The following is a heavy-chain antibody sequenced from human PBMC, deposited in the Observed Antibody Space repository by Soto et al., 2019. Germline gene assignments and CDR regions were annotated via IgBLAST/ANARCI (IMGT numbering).Heavy chain of an antibody. J-gene: IGHJ4*02. CDR2: IYYSGST. D-gene: IGHD4-17*01. CDR3: ARHDYGGFGL. V-gene: IGHV4-39*01. Sequence: QLQLQESGPGLVKPSETLSLTCTVSGGSISRSSYYWGWIRQPPGKGLEWIGRIYYSGSTYYNPSLKSRVTISVDTSKNQFPLKLSSVTAADTAVYYCARHDYGGFGLWGQGTLVTVSS. CDR1: GGSISRSSYY.